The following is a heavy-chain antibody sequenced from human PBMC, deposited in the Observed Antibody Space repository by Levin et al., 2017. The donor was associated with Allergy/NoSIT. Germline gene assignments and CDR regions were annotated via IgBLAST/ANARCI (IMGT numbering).Heavy chain of an antibody. V-gene: IGHV3-13*01. CDR2: IGSAGDT. J-gene: IGHJ6*02. CDR3: ARGDYGDLRGYYFYGVDV. Sequence: LSLTCAASGFTFRTSDMHWVRQATGKGLEWVSGIGSAGDTFYPGSVKGRFTISRENAKNSLYLQMNSLRAGDTAVYYCARGDYGDLRGYYFYGVDVWGQGTTVTVSS. D-gene: IGHD4-17*01. CDR1: GFTFRTSD.